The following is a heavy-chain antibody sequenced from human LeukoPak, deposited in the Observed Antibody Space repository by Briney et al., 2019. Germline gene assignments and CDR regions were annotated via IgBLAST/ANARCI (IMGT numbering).Heavy chain of an antibody. Sequence: GGSLRLSCAASGFTFSSYWMSWVRQAPGKGLEWVANIKQDGSEKYYVDSVKGRFTISRDNAKNSLYLQMNSLRAEDTAVYYCARVSRDFYSNYYYYGMDVWGQGTTVTVSS. CDR3: ARVSRDFYSNYYYYGMDV. J-gene: IGHJ6*02. D-gene: IGHD4-11*01. V-gene: IGHV3-7*01. CDR2: IKQDGSEK. CDR1: GFTFSSYW.